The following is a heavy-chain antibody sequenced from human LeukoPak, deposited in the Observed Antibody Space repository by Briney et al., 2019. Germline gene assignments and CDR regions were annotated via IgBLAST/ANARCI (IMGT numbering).Heavy chain of an antibody. CDR1: GYTFTKFG. V-gene: IGHV1-18*01. Sequence: GASVKVSCKASGYTFTKFGISWVRQAPGQGLESIGWISAYNGNTNYEQKVQGRVTMTTDTSTGTAYMELRSLRSDDTAVYYCARDSPYSSSSLGFDYWGQGTLVTVSS. CDR2: ISAYNGNT. J-gene: IGHJ4*02. D-gene: IGHD6-13*01. CDR3: ARDSPYSSSSLGFDY.